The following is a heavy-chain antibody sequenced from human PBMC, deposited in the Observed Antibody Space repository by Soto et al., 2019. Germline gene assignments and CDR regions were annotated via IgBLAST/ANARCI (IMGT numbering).Heavy chain of an antibody. D-gene: IGHD5-18*01. J-gene: IGHJ4*02. V-gene: IGHV5-51*01. CDR1: GYNFPTYW. CDR2: TYPGDSTA. Sequence: PGESLKISCQSSGYNFPTYWIAWLRQMPGKGLEWVGVTYPGDSTATYSPSFQGQVTISVDKSINTAYLQWSGLKASDTAMYFCARRTTPMAFDLWGQGTLVTVSS. CDR3: ARRTTPMAFDL.